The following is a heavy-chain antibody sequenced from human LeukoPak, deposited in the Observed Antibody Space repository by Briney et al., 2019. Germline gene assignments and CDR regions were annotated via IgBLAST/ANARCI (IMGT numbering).Heavy chain of an antibody. V-gene: IGHV4-61*07. CDR2: INYSGNT. J-gene: IGHJ6*02. CDR3: ARLRIAAAGGGYYYGMDV. Sequence: WHWVRQPPGKGLEWIGFINYSGNTNHNPSLKSRVTVSADTSKNQVSLKVTSVTAADTAVYYCARLRIAAAGGGYYYGMDVWGQGTTVTVSS. D-gene: IGHD6-13*01.